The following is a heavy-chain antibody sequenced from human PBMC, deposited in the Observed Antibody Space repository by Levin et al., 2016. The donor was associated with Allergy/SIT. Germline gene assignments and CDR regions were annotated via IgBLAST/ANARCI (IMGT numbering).Heavy chain of an antibody. Sequence: WIRQPPGKGLEWVGRIKSKTDGGTTDYAAPVKGRFTISRDDSKNTLYLQMNSLKTEDTAVYYCTTWGIAAAGTFDYWGQGTLVTVSS. CDR2: IKSKTDGGTT. D-gene: IGHD6-13*01. J-gene: IGHJ4*02. V-gene: IGHV3-15*01. CDR3: TTWGIAAAGTFDY.